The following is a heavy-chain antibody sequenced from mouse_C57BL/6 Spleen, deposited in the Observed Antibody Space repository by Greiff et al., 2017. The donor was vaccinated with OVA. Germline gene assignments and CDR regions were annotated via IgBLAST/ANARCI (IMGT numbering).Heavy chain of an antibody. CDR1: GYTFTSYG. CDR2: IHPRSGNT. V-gene: IGHV1-81*01. J-gene: IGHJ1*03. CDR3: ARGLLRGGYFDV. Sequence: QVQLQQSGAELARPGASVKLSCKASGYTFTSYGLSWVKQRTGQGLEWIGEIHPRSGNTYYNEKFKGKATLTADKSSSTAYMELRSLTSEDSAVYFCARGLLRGGYFDVWGTGTTVTVSS. D-gene: IGHD1-1*01.